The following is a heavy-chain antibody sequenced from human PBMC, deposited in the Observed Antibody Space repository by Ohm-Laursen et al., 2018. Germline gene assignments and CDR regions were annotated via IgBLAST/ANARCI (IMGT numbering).Heavy chain of an antibody. CDR2: ITGTSRTK. CDR3: AREGGYDSPGNYYGMDV. CDR1: GFAFSDYY. J-gene: IGHJ6*02. Sequence: SLRLSCTASGFAFSDYYMTWIRQPPGKGLEWVSYITGTSRTKYYADSVKGRFTISRDNAKNSLYLQMTSLTAEDTAVYYCAREGGYDSPGNYYGMDVWGQGTTVTVSS. D-gene: IGHD5-12*01. V-gene: IGHV3-11*04.